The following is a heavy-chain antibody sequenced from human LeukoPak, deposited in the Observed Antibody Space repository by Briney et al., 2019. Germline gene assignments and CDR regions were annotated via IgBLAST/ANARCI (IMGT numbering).Heavy chain of an antibody. CDR1: GYTFTSYD. CDR2: MNPNSGNT. J-gene: IGHJ4*02. CDR3: ARRVALHSSSPPYYSDY. Sequence: ASVKVSCKASGYTFTSYDINWVRQATGQGLEWMGWMNPNSGNTGYAQKFQGRVTITRNTSISTAYMELSSLRSEDTAVYYCARRVALHSSSPPYYSDYWGQGTLVTVSS. V-gene: IGHV1-8*03. D-gene: IGHD6-6*01.